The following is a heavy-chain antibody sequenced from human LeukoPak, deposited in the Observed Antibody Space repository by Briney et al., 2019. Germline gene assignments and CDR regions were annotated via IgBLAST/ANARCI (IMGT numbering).Heavy chain of an antibody. CDR1: GFTFSNAW. CDR3: TTDASYSSGWYQSYYFDD. J-gene: IGHJ4*02. CDR2: IKSKTDGGTT. V-gene: IGHV3-15*01. D-gene: IGHD6-19*01. Sequence: GGSLRLSCAASGFTFSNAWMSWVRQAPGKGLEWVGRIKSKTDGGTTDYAAPVKGRFTISRDDSKNTLYLQMNSLKTEDTAVYYCTTDASYSSGWYQSYYFDDWGQGTLVTVSS.